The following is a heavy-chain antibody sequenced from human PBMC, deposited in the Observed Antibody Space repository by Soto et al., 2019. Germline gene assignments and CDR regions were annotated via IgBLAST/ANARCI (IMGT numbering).Heavy chain of an antibody. Sequence: GGSLRLSCAASGFPFSSYAMSWVRQAPGKGLEWVSLISGSGGSTYYADTVKGRFTISRDNSRDTLYLQMSSLRADDTAVYYCAKVHGSGSYNNFPDYWGQGTMVTVYS. CDR3: AKVHGSGSYNNFPDY. CDR2: ISGSGGST. J-gene: IGHJ4*02. V-gene: IGHV3-23*01. D-gene: IGHD3-10*01. CDR1: GFPFSSYA.